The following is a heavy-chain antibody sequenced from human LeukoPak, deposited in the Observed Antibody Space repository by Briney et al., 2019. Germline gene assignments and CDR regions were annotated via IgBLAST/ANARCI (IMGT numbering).Heavy chain of an antibody. CDR3: VRDRELAY. CDR1: GGSISSGGYY. D-gene: IGHD1-1*01. Sequence: SQTLSLTCTVSGGSISSGGYYWSWIRQPPGKGLEWIGCIYHSGSTYYNPSLKSRVTISVDRSKNQFSLKPSSVTAADTAVYYCVRDRELAYWGQGILVTVSS. CDR2: IYHSGST. J-gene: IGHJ4*02. V-gene: IGHV4-30-2*01.